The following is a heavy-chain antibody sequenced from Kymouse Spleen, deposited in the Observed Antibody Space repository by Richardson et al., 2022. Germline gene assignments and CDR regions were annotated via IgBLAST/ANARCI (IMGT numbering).Heavy chain of an antibody. CDR3: ARDPDIVVVPAALYYGMDV. J-gene: IGHJ6*02. CDR1: GFTFSSYG. D-gene: IGHD2-2*02. Sequence: QVQLVESGGGVVQPGRSLRLSCAASGFTFSSYGMHWVRQAPGKGLEWVAVIWYDGSNKYYADSVKGRFTISRDNSKNTLYLQMNSLRAEDTAVYYCARDPDIVVVPAALYYGMDVWGQGTTVTVSS. V-gene: IGHV3-33*01. CDR2: IWYDGSNK.